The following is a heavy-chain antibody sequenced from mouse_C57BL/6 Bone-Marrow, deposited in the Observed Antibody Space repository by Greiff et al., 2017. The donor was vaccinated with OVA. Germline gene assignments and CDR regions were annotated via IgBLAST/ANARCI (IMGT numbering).Heavy chain of an antibody. CDR1: GYTFTSYW. CDR2: IDPSDSYT. Sequence: QVQLKQPGAELVMPGASVKLSCKASGYTFTSYWMHWVKQRPGQGLEWIGEIDPSDSYTNYNQKFKGKSTLTVDKSSSTAYLQRSSLKSEDTAVYYCARGDYADDWGQGTTLTVSS. V-gene: IGHV1-69*01. J-gene: IGHJ2*01. CDR3: ARGDYADD.